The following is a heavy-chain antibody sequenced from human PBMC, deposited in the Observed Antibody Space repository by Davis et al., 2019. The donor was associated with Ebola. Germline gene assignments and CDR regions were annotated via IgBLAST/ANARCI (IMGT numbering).Heavy chain of an antibody. CDR3: AGYMTTVRTTAY. CDR2: IYHSGST. V-gene: IGHV4-4*02. CDR1: GGSISSSNW. D-gene: IGHD4-17*01. J-gene: IGHJ4*02. Sequence: PSETLSLTCAVSGGSISSSNWWSWVRQPPGKGLEWIGEIYHSGSTNYNPSLKSRVTISVDKSKNQFSLKLSSVTAADTAVYYCAGYMTTVRTTAYWGQGTLVTVSS.